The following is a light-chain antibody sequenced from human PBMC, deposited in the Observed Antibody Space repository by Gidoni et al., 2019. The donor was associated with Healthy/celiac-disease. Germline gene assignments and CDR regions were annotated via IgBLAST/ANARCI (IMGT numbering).Light chain of an antibody. V-gene: IGLV3-21*02. CDR1: NIGSKS. Sequence: SSVLTQPPSVSVAPGQTARITCGGNNIGSKSVHWYQQKPGQAPVLAVYDDSDGPSGIPERFSGSNSGNTATLTISRVEAGDEADYYCQVWDSSSDHPVFGTGTKVTVL. J-gene: IGLJ1*01. CDR3: QVWDSSSDHPV. CDR2: DDS.